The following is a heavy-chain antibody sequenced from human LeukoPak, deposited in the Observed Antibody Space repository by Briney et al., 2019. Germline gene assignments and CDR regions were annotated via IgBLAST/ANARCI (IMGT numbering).Heavy chain of an antibody. D-gene: IGHD6-13*01. CDR1: GFSFSRYA. V-gene: IGHV3-30-3*01. J-gene: IGHJ5*02. CDR3: ARELVAAAGTYNWFDP. Sequence: GGSLRLSCAASGFSFSRYAVHWVRLAPGKRLEWVAVMSYDGSKKYYADSVKGRFTISRDNSKNTLYLQMSSLRAEDTAVYYCARELVAAAGTYNWFDPWGQGTLVTVSS. CDR2: MSYDGSKK.